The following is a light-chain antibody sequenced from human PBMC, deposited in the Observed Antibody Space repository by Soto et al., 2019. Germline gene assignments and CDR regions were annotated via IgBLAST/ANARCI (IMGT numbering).Light chain of an antibody. V-gene: IGKV3D-15*01. Sequence: EIVFTHSAATLSVGPVERAALSCRASQSVSNNYLAWYQQKPGQAPRLLIYGASNRATGIPDRFSGSGSGTEFTLTINSLQSEDFAVYYCQQYQNLWTFGQGTKVDIK. CDR2: GAS. CDR1: QSVSNN. CDR3: QQYQNLWT. J-gene: IGKJ1*01.